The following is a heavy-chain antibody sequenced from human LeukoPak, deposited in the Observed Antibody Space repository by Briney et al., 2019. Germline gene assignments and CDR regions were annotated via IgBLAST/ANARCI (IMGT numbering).Heavy chain of an antibody. CDR2: IIPIFGTA. D-gene: IGHD5-24*01. CDR3: ARTTRDGYNLDYFDH. V-gene: IGHV1-69*01. CDR1: GGTFSSYA. J-gene: IGHJ4*02. Sequence: SVNVSCKASGGTFSSYAISWVRQAPGQGLEWMGGIIPIFGTANYAQKFQGRVTITADESTSTAYMELSSLRSEDTAVYYCARTTRDGYNLDYFDHWGQGTLVTVSS.